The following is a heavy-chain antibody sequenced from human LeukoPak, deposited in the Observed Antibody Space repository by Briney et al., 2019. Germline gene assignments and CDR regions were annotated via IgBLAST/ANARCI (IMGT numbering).Heavy chain of an antibody. J-gene: IGHJ4*02. V-gene: IGHV3-23*01. CDR2: IGGSGGKT. CDR3: ARGPDILTGYSPDFDY. Sequence: GGSLRLSCAASGFTLSIYAMNWVRQAPGKGLEWLSDIGGSGGKTYYADSVKGRFTISRDDSKNTLYLQMNSLRAEDTAVYYCARGPDILTGYSPDFDYWGQGTLVTVSS. D-gene: IGHD3-9*01. CDR1: GFTLSIYA.